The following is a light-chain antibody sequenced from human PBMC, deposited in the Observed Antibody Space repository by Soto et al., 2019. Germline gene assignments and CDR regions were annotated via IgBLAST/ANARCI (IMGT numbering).Light chain of an antibody. CDR3: GTWDNSLSVVV. CDR2: DNN. J-gene: IGLJ3*02. CDR1: SSNIGNNY. V-gene: IGLV1-51*01. Sequence: QSVLTQPPSVSAAPGQRVTISCSGSSSNIGNNYVSWYQQLPGTAPKLLIYDNNKRPSGIPDRFSASKSGTSATLGITGLQTGDEADYYCGTWDNSLSVVVFGGGTQLTVL.